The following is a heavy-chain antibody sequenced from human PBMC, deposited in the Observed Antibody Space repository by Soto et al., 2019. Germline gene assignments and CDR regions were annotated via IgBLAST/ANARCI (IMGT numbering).Heavy chain of an antibody. CDR3: AKGVPYSPLLPVDY. D-gene: IGHD2-21*01. CDR1: GFTFSSYG. J-gene: IGHJ4*02. Sequence: GGSLRLSCAASGFTFSSYGVHWVRQAPGKGLEWVAVISYDGSNKYYADSVKGRFTISRDNSKNTLYLQMNSLRAEDTAVYYCAKGVPYSPLLPVDYWGQGTLVTVSS. V-gene: IGHV3-30*18. CDR2: ISYDGSNK.